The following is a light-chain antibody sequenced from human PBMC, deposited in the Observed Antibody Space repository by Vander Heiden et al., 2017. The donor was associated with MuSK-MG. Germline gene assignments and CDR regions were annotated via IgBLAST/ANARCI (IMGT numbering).Light chain of an antibody. Sequence: DIHITQSPSSLSASVGDRVTITCRASQSISSYLNWYQQKPGKAPKLLIYAESSLQSGVPSRFSGSGSGTDFTLTISSLQPEDFATYYCQQSYSTPFTFGPGTKVDIK. J-gene: IGKJ3*01. CDR2: AES. CDR1: QSISSY. CDR3: QQSYSTPFT. V-gene: IGKV1-39*01.